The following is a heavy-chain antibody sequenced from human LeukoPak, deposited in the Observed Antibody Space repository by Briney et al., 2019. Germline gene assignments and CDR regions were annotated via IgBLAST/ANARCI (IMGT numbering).Heavy chain of an antibody. Sequence: PGGSLRLSCAASGFTFSNYAVSWVRQAPGKGLEWLANIKQDGSEIHYVDSVKGRFTISRENAKNSLYLQMNSLRAEDTAVYYCARYCGGDCYGMDVWGQGTTVTVSS. CDR1: GFTFSNYA. V-gene: IGHV3-7*01. D-gene: IGHD2-21*01. J-gene: IGHJ6*02. CDR3: ARYCGGDCYGMDV. CDR2: IKQDGSEI.